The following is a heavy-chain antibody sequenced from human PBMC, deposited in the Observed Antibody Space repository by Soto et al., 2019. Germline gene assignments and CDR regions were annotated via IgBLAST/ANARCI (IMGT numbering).Heavy chain of an antibody. V-gene: IGHV3-23*01. Sequence: GGSLRLSCTASGFTFSTSAMSSVRQAPGRGLEWASGISGSGAGTYYADSVKGRFTISRDNSKNTLYLQMSGLRAEDAAVYYCAKGPTAFGAVISFDYYYGMYVWGQGTPVTV. J-gene: IGHJ6*02. D-gene: IGHD3-3*01. CDR2: ISGSGAGT. CDR1: GFTFSTSA. CDR3: AKGPTAFGAVISFDYYYGMYV.